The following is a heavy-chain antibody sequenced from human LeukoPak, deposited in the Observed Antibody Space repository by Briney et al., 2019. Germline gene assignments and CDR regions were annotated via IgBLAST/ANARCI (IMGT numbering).Heavy chain of an antibody. V-gene: IGHV5-51*01. CDR1: GYSFSNYW. CDR3: ARLSGSYRVGTLDY. Sequence: GESLKISCKVSGYSFSNYWIGWVRQMPGEGLEWMAIIYPGDSDTRYSPSFQGQVTISADKSISTAYLQWSSLKASDTAMYYCARLSGSYRVGTLDYWGQGTLVTVSS. J-gene: IGHJ4*02. CDR2: IYPGDSDT. D-gene: IGHD1-26*01.